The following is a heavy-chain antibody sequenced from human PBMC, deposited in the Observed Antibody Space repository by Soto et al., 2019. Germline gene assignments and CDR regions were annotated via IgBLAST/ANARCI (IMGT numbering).Heavy chain of an antibody. CDR1: VYAFTSYG. Sequence: ASVKVSCKASVYAFTSYGINWVRQAAGQGLEGMGWISTYNGNTIYAQKLQGRVTTTTDTSTSTAYMKLRSLRSDDSAGYYCAILAVITLRPYLYDTKRSAFDYWGQGTLVTVSS. J-gene: IGHJ4*02. CDR2: ISTYNGNT. V-gene: IGHV1-18*01. CDR3: AILAVITLRPYLYDTKRSAFDY. D-gene: IGHD3-22*01.